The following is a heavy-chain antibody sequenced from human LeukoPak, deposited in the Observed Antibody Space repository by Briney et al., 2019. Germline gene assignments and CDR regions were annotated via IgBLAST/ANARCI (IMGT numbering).Heavy chain of an antibody. J-gene: IGHJ4*02. CDR1: GFTFSSYG. V-gene: IGHV3-23*01. Sequence: PGGSLRLSCAAPGFTFSSYGMSWVRQAPGKGLEWVSAISGSGGSTYYADSVKGRFTISRDNSKNTLYLQMNSLRAEDTAVYYCAKVIHYYGLGSYYNSFDYWGQGTLVTVSS. CDR3: AKVIHYYGLGSYYNSFDY. CDR2: ISGSGGST. D-gene: IGHD3-10*01.